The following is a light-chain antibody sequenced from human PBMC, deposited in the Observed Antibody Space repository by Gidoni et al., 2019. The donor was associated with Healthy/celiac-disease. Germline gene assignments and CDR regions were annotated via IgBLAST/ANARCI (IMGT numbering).Light chain of an antibody. CDR1: QSLLHSNGYNY. CDR3: MQALQTPPFA. V-gene: IGKV2-28*01. Sequence: DIVMTQSPLSLPVTPGKPASISCRSSQSLLHSNGYNYLDWYLQKPGQSPQLLIYLGSNRASGVPDRFSGSGSGTDFTLKISRVEAEDVGVYYCMQALQTPPFAFGPGTKVDIK. J-gene: IGKJ3*01. CDR2: LGS.